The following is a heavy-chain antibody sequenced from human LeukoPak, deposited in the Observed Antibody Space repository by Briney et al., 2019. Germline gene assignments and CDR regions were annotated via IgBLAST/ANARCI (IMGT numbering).Heavy chain of an antibody. J-gene: IGHJ6*03. CDR1: GDSISSYY. CDR3: ARLAYDILTGYSYYYYYLDA. CDR2: TYISGSP. D-gene: IGHD3-9*01. Sequence: SETLSLTCAVSGDSISSYYWTWIRQPPGKGLEWIGDTYISGSPDYNPSLKSRVTISVDTSKNQFSLKLSSVTAADTAVYYCARLAYDILTGYSYYYYYLDAWGKGTTVTVSS. V-gene: IGHV4-4*09.